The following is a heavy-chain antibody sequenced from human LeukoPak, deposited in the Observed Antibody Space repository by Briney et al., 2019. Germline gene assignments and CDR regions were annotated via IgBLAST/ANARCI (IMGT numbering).Heavy chain of an antibody. Sequence: GGSLRLSCAASGFTFSSYSMNWVRQAPGKGLEWVSSISSSSSYIYYADSVKGRFTISRDNAKNSLYLQMNSLRAEDTAVYYCATNVYGDYADAFDIWGQGTMVTVSS. J-gene: IGHJ3*02. CDR3: ATNVYGDYADAFDI. D-gene: IGHD4-17*01. CDR1: GFTFSSYS. CDR2: ISSSSSYI. V-gene: IGHV3-21*01.